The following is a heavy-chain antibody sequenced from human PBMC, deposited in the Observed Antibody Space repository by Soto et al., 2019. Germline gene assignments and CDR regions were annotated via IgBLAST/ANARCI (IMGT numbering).Heavy chain of an antibody. CDR3: TRRQGSYLDQ. J-gene: IGHJ4*02. CDR1: GGSISSFY. V-gene: IGHV4-59*01. D-gene: IGHD2-15*01. CDR2: ISYSGST. Sequence: QVQLQESGPGLVKPSETLSLNCTVSGGSISSFYWSWVRQTPGKGLEWIGYISYSGSTNYNPSLTSRVTISVDTSKKQFSLQLTSVTTADTAVYYCTRRQGSYLDQWGQGTLVTVSS.